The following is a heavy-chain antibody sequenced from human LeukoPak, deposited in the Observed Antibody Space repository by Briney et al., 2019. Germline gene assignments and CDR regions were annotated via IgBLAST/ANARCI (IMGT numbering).Heavy chain of an antibody. Sequence: GGSLRLSCAASGFTFSSYWMNWVRQAPGKGLEWVANINQDGSEKYYVDSVKGRFTISRDNAKNSLYLQMNSLRAEDTAVYYCARLRSGWYNWNDVPYWXXPWGXXXLXTVSS. V-gene: IGHV3-7*01. CDR1: GFTFSSYW. D-gene: IGHD1-1*01. J-gene: IGHJ5*02. CDR2: INQDGSEK. CDR3: ARLRSGWYNWNDVPYWXXP.